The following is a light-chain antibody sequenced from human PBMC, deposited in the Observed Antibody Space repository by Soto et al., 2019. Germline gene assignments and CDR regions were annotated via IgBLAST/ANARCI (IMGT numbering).Light chain of an antibody. CDR3: GAWDDSLSGLV. CDR2: SDD. CDR1: SSNIGKNA. Sequence: QSVLTQPPPASATPGQRVTISCSGSSSNIGKNAVKWYQQFPGTAPKLLIHSDDQRPSGVPDRFSGSESGTSASLTISGLQSEDEAHYYCGAWDDSLSGLVFGGGTKVTVL. V-gene: IGLV1-44*01. J-gene: IGLJ3*02.